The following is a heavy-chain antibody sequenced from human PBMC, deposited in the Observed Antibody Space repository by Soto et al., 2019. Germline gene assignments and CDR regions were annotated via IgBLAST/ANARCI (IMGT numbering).Heavy chain of an antibody. D-gene: IGHD5-18*01. Sequence: ASVKVSCKASGYTFSNFGLSWVRQAPGQGLEWMGWISGYNGDTNPAHNFPRVTMTIDTSTSTAYLEVRSLTSEDTAVYYCARDKGYGFGWSSSSGMDVRGKGTTVTVSS. CDR3: ARDKGYGFGWSSSSGMDV. J-gene: IGHJ6*04. CDR2: ISGYNGDT. CDR1: GYTFSNFG. V-gene: IGHV1-18*01.